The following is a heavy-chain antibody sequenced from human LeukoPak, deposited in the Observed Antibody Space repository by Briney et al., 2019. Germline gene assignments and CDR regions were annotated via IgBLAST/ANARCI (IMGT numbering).Heavy chain of an antibody. D-gene: IGHD3-10*01. V-gene: IGHV3-7*05. CDR1: GYTFSSYW. CDR3: ARDLWGNMARDFDC. Sequence: GGSLRLSCAASGYTFSSYWMSWVRQAPGKGLEWVANIKQDGSERYYVDSVKGRFTISRDNAKNSLYLQMNSLRAEDTAVYYCARDLWGNMARDFDCWGQGTLVTVSS. CDR2: IKQDGSER. J-gene: IGHJ4*02.